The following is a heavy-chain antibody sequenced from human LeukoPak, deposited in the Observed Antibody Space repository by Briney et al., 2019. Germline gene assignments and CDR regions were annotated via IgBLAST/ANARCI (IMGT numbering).Heavy chain of an antibody. V-gene: IGHV1-69*05. Sequence: SVKVSCKASGGTFSSYAISWVRQAPGQGLEWMGRIIPIFGPANYAQKFQGRVTITTDESTSTAYMELSSLRSEDTAVYYCARDNLDYYDSSGYYSAFDYWGQGTLVTVSS. CDR1: GGTFSSYA. CDR2: IIPIFGPA. CDR3: ARDNLDYYDSSGYYSAFDY. D-gene: IGHD3-22*01. J-gene: IGHJ4*02.